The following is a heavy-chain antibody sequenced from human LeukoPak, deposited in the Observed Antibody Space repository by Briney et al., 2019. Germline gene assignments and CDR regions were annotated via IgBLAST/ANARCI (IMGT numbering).Heavy chain of an antibody. CDR1: GYTFTGYY. V-gene: IGHV1-2*02. Sequence: ASVKDSCKASGYTFTGYYMHWVRQAPGQGLEWMGWINPNSGGTNYAQKFQGRVTMTRDTSISTAYMELSGLRSDDTAVYYCARVACSSTSCYVSYYYYYGMDVWGQGTTVTVSS. CDR2: INPNSGGT. J-gene: IGHJ6*02. CDR3: ARVACSSTSCYVSYYYYYGMDV. D-gene: IGHD2-2*01.